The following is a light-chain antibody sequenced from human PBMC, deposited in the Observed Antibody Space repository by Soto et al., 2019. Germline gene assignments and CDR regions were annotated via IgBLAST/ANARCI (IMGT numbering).Light chain of an antibody. CDR2: AAS. V-gene: IGKV1-39*01. Sequence: DIQMTQSPSSLSASVGDRVTITCRASQSISSYLNWYQQKPGKAPKLLIYAASSLQSGVPSRFSGSGSGTDFTLTISSLQHEDFATYYCQQSYSTLQWTFGQGTKVEIK. CDR1: QSISSY. J-gene: IGKJ1*01. CDR3: QQSYSTLQWT.